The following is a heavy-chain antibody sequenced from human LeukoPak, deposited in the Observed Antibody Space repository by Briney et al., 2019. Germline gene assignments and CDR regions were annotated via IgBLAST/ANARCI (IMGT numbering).Heavy chain of an antibody. CDR2: MHYSGST. J-gene: IGHJ3*02. V-gene: IGHV4-38-2*02. D-gene: IGHD2-15*01. CDR3: ASVPPAGSHSGGSYYSGPYTFDI. CDR1: GYSISSGYY. Sequence: SETLSLTCTVSGYSISSGYYWGWIRPPPGKGLEWIGYMHYSGSTAYNPSLKSRATISLDTSQNQFSLKMTSVTAADTAVYYCASVPPAGSHSGGSYYSGPYTFDIWGQGTMVTVSS.